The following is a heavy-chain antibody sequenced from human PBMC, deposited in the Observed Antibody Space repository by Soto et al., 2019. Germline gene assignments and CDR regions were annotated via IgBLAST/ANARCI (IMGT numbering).Heavy chain of an antibody. CDR3: AKDHGYGDYEHQGFLCY. D-gene: IGHD4-17*01. CDR2: ISYDGSNK. Sequence: QVQLVESGGGVVQPGRSLSLSCAASGFTFSSYGMHWVRQTPGKGLEWVAVISYDGSNKYYADSVKGRFTISRDNSKNTLYLQMNSLRAEDMAVYYCAKDHGYGDYEHQGFLCYWGQGTLVTVSS. CDR1: GFTFSSYG. J-gene: IGHJ4*02. V-gene: IGHV3-30*18.